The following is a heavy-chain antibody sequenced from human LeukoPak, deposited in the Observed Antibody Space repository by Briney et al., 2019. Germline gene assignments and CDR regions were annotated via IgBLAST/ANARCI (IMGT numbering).Heavy chain of an antibody. CDR3: ARCGRSGWYA. V-gene: IGHV4-34*01. CDR2: INHSGST. D-gene: IGHD6-19*01. Sequence: SETLSLTCAVYGGSFSGYYWSWIRQLPGKGLEWIGEINHSGSTNYNPSLKSRVTISVDTSKNQFSLKLSSVTAADTAVYYCARCGRSGWYAWGQGTLVTVSS. J-gene: IGHJ4*02. CDR1: GGSFSGYY.